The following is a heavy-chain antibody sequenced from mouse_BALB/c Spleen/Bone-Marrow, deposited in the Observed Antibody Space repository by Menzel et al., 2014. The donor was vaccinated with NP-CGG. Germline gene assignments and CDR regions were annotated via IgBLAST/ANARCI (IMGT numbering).Heavy chain of an antibody. J-gene: IGHJ3*01. CDR2: IDTSDSYT. CDR3: ARSDYRYDPFAY. CDR1: GYTFTDYW. D-gene: IGHD2-14*01. Sequence: QVQLQQSGAELVTPGASVKMSCKASGYTFTDYWMHWVKQRPGQGLEWIGAIDTSDSYTSYNQKFKGKATLTVDESSSTAYMQLSSLTSEDSAVYYCARSDYRYDPFAYWGQGTLVTVSA. V-gene: IGHV1-69*02.